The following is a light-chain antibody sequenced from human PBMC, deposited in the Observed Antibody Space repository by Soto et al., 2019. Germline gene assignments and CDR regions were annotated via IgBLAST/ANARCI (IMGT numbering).Light chain of an antibody. V-gene: IGKV1-5*03. Sequence: DIPMTQSPSTLSASVGDRVTITCRSRQSISSWLAWYQQKPGKAPKLLIYKASSLESGVPSRFIGSGSGTEFTLTISSLQPDDFATYYCQQYNSYPYTFGQGTKLEIK. CDR2: KAS. CDR1: QSISSW. J-gene: IGKJ2*01. CDR3: QQYNSYPYT.